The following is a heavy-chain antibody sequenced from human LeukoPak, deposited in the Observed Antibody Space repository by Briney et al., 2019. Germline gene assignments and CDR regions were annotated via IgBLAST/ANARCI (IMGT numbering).Heavy chain of an antibody. CDR2: SYTSGST. J-gene: IGHJ6*03. CDR3: ARDLSCSSTSCYGYYYYYYMDV. CDR1: GGSNSSGSYY. Sequence: SETLSLTCTVAGGSNSSGSYYWSWIRQPAGKGLEWIGRSYTSGSTNYNPPLKSRVTISVDTYKNQFSLKLTSVTAADTAVYYCARDLSCSSTSCYGYYYYYYMDVWGKGTTVTVSS. V-gene: IGHV4-61*02. D-gene: IGHD2-2*01.